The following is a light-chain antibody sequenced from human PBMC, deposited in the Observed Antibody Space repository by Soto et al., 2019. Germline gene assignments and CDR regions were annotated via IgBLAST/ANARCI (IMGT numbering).Light chain of an antibody. CDR3: AAWDDNFSTYV. CDR2: KNN. Sequence: QSALTQPPSASGTPGQRVTSSCSGYSSTVGSNHVYWYQKFPGMAPKLLISKNNQRPSRVPDRFSGSKSGTSASLAISGVRSEDEADYYCAAWDDNFSTYVFGSGTKVTVL. CDR1: SSTVGSNH. J-gene: IGLJ1*01. V-gene: IGLV1-47*01.